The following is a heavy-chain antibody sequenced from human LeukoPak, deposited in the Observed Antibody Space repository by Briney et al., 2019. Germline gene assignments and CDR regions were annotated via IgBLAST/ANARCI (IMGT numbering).Heavy chain of an antibody. CDR2: IWYDGSNK. Sequence: GGSLRLSCAASRFTFSSYGMHWVRQAPGKGLEWVAVIWYDGSNKYYADSVKGRFTISRDNSKNTLYLQMNSLRAEDTAVYYCASETESGAGVYWGQETLVTVSS. CDR1: RFTFSSYG. D-gene: IGHD1-14*01. CDR3: ASETESGAGVY. V-gene: IGHV3-33*01. J-gene: IGHJ4*02.